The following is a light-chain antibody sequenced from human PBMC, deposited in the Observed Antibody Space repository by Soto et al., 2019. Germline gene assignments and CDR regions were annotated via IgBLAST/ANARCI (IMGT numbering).Light chain of an antibody. Sequence: EIVLTQSPATLSLSPGERATLSCRASQSVSSYLAWYQQKPGQAPRLLIYDASNRATGIPSRFSGSGSGTDFTLTISSLEPEDFAVYYCQQRSNLPPLTFGGGTKVDIK. J-gene: IGKJ4*01. CDR3: QQRSNLPPLT. CDR1: QSVSSY. CDR2: DAS. V-gene: IGKV3-11*01.